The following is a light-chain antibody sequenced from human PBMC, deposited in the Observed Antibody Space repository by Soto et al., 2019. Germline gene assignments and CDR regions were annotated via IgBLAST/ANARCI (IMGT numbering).Light chain of an antibody. CDR3: QQTYNTPWT. J-gene: IGKJ1*01. CDR1: QNVNNY. CDR2: AAS. Sequence: DIQMTQSPSSLSASVGDRVTITCRASQNVNNYLNWYQQKPGRAPKLLIYAASSLQSGAPSRFSGSGSGTDFTLSISSLEPEDVATYYCQQTYNTPWTFGQGTKVEIK. V-gene: IGKV1-39*01.